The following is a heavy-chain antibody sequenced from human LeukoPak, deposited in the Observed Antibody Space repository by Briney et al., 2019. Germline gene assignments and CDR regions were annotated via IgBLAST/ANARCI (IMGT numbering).Heavy chain of an antibody. CDR3: AKVRYNSDSECFDI. J-gene: IGHJ3*02. V-gene: IGHV3-30*04. CDR2: ISYDGSNK. CDR1: GFTFSSYE. D-gene: IGHD6-19*01. Sequence: TGGSLRLSCAASGFTFSSYEMNWVRQAPGKGLEWVAVISYDGSNKYYADSVKGRFTISRDNSKKTLHLQMNSLRTEYTAMFYCAKVRYNSDSECFDIWTQGTRVIVSS.